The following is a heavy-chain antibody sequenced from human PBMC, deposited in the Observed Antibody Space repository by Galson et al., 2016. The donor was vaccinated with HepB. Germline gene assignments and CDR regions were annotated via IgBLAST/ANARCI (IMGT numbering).Heavy chain of an antibody. CDR1: GYSFSYYA. J-gene: IGHJ4*02. Sequence: SVKVSCKASGYSFSYYAMHWVRQAPGQRLEWMGWINAGNGDTTYSQKFQGRLTINAEESTSTVYMELSSLRHEDTAVYYCARGHAPHPYKMEPLDYWGQGTLVTVSS. CDR2: INAGNGDT. D-gene: IGHD1-14*01. CDR3: ARGHAPHPYKMEPLDY. V-gene: IGHV1-3*01.